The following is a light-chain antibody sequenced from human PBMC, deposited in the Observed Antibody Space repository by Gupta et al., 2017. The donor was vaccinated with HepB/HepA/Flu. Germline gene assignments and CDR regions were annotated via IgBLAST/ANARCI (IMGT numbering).Light chain of an antibody. Sequence: QYVLTQPPSASGTPGQRVTLSCSGSSSNIGSNYVYWYQQLPGTAPKLLIYRNNQRPSGVPDRFSGSKSGTSASLAISGLRSEDEADYYCAAWDDSLSGLVFGGGTKLTVL. CDR3: AAWDDSLSGLV. V-gene: IGLV1-47*01. J-gene: IGLJ2*01. CDR2: RNN. CDR1: SSNIGSNY.